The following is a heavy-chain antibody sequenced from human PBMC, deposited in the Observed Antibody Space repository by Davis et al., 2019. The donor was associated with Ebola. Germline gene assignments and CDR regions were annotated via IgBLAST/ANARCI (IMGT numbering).Heavy chain of an antibody. CDR1: GYTFTSYG. D-gene: IGHD2-21*02. CDR3: ARDDVVVTDNFDY. V-gene: IGHV1-69*13. CDR2: IIPIFGTA. J-gene: IGHJ4*02. Sequence: SVKVSCKASGYTFTSYGISWVRQAPGQGLEWMGGIIPIFGTANYAQKFQGRVTITADESTSTAYMELSSLRSEDTAVYYCARDDVVVTDNFDYWGQGTLVTVSS.